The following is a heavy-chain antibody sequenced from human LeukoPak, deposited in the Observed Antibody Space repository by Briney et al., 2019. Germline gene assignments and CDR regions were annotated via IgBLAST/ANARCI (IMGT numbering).Heavy chain of an antibody. D-gene: IGHD3-16*01. CDR1: GFTFSSYG. Sequence: GGPLRLSCAASGFTFSSYGMHWVRQAPGKGLEWVAVLSSDGSKKYYTDSVKGRFTISRDKSNNTLYLQMNSLRPEDTAVYYCVRDGGRGAFDIWGQGTRVTVSS. J-gene: IGHJ3*02. V-gene: IGHV3-30*19. CDR2: LSSDGSKK. CDR3: VRDGGRGAFDI.